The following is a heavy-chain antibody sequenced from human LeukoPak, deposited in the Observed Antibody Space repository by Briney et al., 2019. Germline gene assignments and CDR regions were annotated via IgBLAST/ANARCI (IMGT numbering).Heavy chain of an antibody. CDR3: AGDRSSGWYVVDY. J-gene: IGHJ4*02. CDR2: IYYSGST. D-gene: IGHD6-19*01. Sequence: SETLSLTCTVSGGSISRSSYYWGWIRQTPGKGLEWIGSIYYSGSTYYKSSLKSRVTISLDTSKNQFSLRLSSVTAADTAIYYCAGDRSSGWYVVDYWGQGILVTVSS. CDR1: GGSISRSSYY. V-gene: IGHV4-39*07.